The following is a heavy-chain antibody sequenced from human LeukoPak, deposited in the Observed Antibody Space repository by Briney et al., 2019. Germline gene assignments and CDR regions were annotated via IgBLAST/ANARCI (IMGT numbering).Heavy chain of an antibody. J-gene: IGHJ4*02. V-gene: IGHV4-34*01. CDR3: ARGPSPRTGDGHWNSAIDY. CDR2: INHSGST. Sequence: PSETLSLTCAVYGGAFSGYYCGWIRQPPGKGLEWIGEINHSGSTNYNPSLKSRVTISVDTSKNQFSLKLSSVTAADTAVYYCARGPSPRTGDGHWNSAIDYWGKGTLVTVSS. D-gene: IGHD1-7*01. CDR1: GGAFSGYY.